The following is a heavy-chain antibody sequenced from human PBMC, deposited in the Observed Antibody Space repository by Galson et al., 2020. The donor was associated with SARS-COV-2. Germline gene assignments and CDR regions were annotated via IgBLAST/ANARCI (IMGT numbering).Heavy chain of an antibody. Sequence: SETLSLTCAVYGGSFSGYYWSWIRQPPGKGLEWIGEINHSGSTNYNPSLKSRVTISVDTSKNQFSLKLSSVTAADTAVYYCARDDYDSSIFDYWGQGTLVTVSS. J-gene: IGHJ4*02. CDR2: INHSGST. CDR1: GGSFSGYY. D-gene: IGHD3-22*01. CDR3: ARDDYDSSIFDY. V-gene: IGHV4-34*01.